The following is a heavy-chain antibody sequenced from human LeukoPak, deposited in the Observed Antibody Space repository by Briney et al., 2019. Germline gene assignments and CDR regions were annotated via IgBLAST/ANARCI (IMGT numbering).Heavy chain of an antibody. CDR3: ARVFCSSTSCHPPDY. CDR1: GFTFSSYA. CDR2: ISRDSKTI. J-gene: IGHJ4*02. Sequence: GGSLRLSCVASGFTFSSYAMSWVRQAPGKGLECVSVISRDSKTIYYADSVKGRFTISRDNSKNTLYLQMNSLRAEDTAVYYCARVFCSSTSCHPPDYWGQGTLVTVSS. V-gene: IGHV3-23*01. D-gene: IGHD2-2*01.